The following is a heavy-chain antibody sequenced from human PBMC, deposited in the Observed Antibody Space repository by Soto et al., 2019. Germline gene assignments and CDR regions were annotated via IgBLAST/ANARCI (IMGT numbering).Heavy chain of an antibody. Sequence: EVQLLESGGGLVHPGGSLRLSCAASGFTFSSYVMGWVRQAPGKGLEWVSSMTGGGDYMAYADSVKGRFTISRDNSKSTLYLQMNGLRAEDTAIYYCARRSVAQPTTYFDYWGQGTLVTVSS. CDR1: GFTFSSYV. J-gene: IGHJ4*02. CDR2: MTGGGDYM. V-gene: IGHV3-23*01. D-gene: IGHD6-19*01. CDR3: ARRSVAQPTTYFDY.